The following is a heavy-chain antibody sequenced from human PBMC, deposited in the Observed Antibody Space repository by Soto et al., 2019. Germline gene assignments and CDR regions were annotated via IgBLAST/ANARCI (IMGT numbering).Heavy chain of an antibody. J-gene: IGHJ2*01. D-gene: IGHD4-17*01. V-gene: IGHV3-23*01. CDR3: ASEYTTVTIPPLRGFDL. CDR1: GFTFSSYA. Sequence: EVQLLESGGGLVQPGGSLRLSCAASGFTFSSYAMSWVRQAPGKGLEWVSAISGSGGSTYYADSEKGRFTISRDNSKNTRYLQMNSLRAEDRAVYYCASEYTTVTIPPLRGFDLWGRGTLVTVSS. CDR2: ISGSGGST.